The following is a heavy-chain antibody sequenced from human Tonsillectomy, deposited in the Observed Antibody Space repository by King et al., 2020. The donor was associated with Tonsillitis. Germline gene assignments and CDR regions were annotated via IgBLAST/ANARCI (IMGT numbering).Heavy chain of an antibody. J-gene: IGHJ4*02. CDR1: GFTFSAYD. D-gene: IGHD4-23*01. CDR2: IRYDRSNK. Sequence: VQLVESGGGVVQPGGSLRLSCAASGFTFSAYDMHWVRQAPGKGLEWVTFIRYDRSNKYYADSVKGRFTISRDNSKNTIYLQMNSLRAEDTAVYYCAKTDSATVVHFDYWGQGTLVTVSS. CDR3: AKTDSATVVHFDY. V-gene: IGHV3-30*02.